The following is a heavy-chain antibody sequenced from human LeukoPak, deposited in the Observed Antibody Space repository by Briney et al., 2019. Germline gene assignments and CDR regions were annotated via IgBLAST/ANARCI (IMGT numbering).Heavy chain of an antibody. CDR2: INPYSGGT. V-gene: IGHV1-2*02. CDR3: ARGIAARRGDY. J-gene: IGHJ4*02. D-gene: IGHD6-6*01. Sequence: ASVKVSCKASGYTFTGYYMHWVRQVPGQGLEWMGWINPYSGGTNYAQKFQGRVTMTRDTSISTAHMELSRLRSDDTAVYYCARGIAARRGDYWGQGTLVTVSS. CDR1: GYTFTGYY.